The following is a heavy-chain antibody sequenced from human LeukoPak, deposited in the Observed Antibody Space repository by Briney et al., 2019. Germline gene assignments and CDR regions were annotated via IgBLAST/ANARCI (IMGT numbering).Heavy chain of an antibody. J-gene: IGHJ6*02. Sequence: GGSLRLSCAASGFTFSSYAMHWVRQAPGKGPEWVAVISYDGSNKYYADSVKGRFTISRDNSKNTLYLQMNSLRAEDTAVYYCARAYCSGGSCYGYYYYDGMDVWGQGTTVTVSS. CDR1: GFTFSSYA. V-gene: IGHV3-30-3*01. CDR2: ISYDGSNK. CDR3: ARAYCSGGSCYGYYYYDGMDV. D-gene: IGHD2-15*01.